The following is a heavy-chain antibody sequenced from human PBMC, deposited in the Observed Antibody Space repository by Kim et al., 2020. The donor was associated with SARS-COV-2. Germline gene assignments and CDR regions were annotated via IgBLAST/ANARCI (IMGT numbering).Heavy chain of an antibody. D-gene: IGHD6-19*01. V-gene: IGHV3-7*03. J-gene: IGHJ4*02. CDR3: ARDQGRYSSGWLR. CDR1: GFTFSSYW. CDR2: IKQDGSEK. Sequence: GGSLRLSCAASGFTFSSYWMSWVRQAPGKGLEWVANIKQDGSEKYYVDSVKGRFTISRDNAKNSLYLQMNSLRAEDTAVYYCARDQGRYSSGWLRWGQGTLVTVSS.